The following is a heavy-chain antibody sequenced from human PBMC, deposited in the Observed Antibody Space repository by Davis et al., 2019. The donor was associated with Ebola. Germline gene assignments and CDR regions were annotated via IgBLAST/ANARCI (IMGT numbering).Heavy chain of an antibody. CDR2: INPHNGNT. V-gene: IGHV1-18*04. D-gene: IGHD3-22*01. CDR3: AKGLKSYYYDSSGSSFYYYFGMDV. J-gene: IGHJ6*04. CDR1: GYTFTNYG. Sequence: AASVKVSCKASGYTFTNYGITWVRQAPGQGLEWMGWINPHNGNTNYAQNVQGRVIMTSDTATTTAYMEVGSLRAEDTAVYYCAKGLKSYYYDSSGSSFYYYFGMDVWGKGTTVTVSS.